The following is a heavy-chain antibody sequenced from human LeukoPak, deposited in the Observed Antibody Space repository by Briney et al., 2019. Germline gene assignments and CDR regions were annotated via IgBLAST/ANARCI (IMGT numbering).Heavy chain of an antibody. J-gene: IGHJ5*02. D-gene: IGHD3-3*01. CDR2: IYYSGNI. CDR3: ARGFSVLGHLYYDFWSGRFDP. Sequence: PSETLSLTCTVSAGSVSSTDHYWSWIRQPPGKGLEWIGYIYYSGNINYSPSLKSRVTISLDTSKNQFSLKLSSVTAADTAVYYCARGFSVLGHLYYDFWSGRFDPWGQGTLVTVSS. CDR1: AGSVSSTDHY. V-gene: IGHV4-61*08.